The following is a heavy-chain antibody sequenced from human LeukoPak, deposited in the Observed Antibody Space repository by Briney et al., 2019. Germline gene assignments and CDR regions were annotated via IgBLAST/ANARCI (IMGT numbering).Heavy chain of an antibody. V-gene: IGHV3-11*01. CDR2: ISSSGSTI. J-gene: IGHJ4*02. CDR3: ARVVPAAKLSY. D-gene: IGHD2-2*01. Sequence: GGSLRLSCAASGFTFSDYYMSWIRQAPGKGLEWVSYISSSGSTIYYADSVKGRFTISRDNARNSLYLQMNSLRAEDTAVYYCARVVPAAKLSYWGQGTLVTVSS. CDR1: GFTFSDYY.